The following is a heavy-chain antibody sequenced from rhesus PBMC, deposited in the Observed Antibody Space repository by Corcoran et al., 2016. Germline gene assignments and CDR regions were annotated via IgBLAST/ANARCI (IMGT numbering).Heavy chain of an antibody. CDR2: IYGSGSST. J-gene: IGHJ4*01. Sequence: QLQLQESGPGLVKPSETLSVTCAVSGGSIRSSYWSWIRQAPGKGLEWIGYIYGSGSSTNYNPSLKSRVTLSVETSKNQLSRKLSSVTTADTAVYYCARYSGGFDYWGQGVLVTVSS. CDR3: ARYSGGFDY. CDR1: GGSIRSSY. D-gene: IGHD6-37*01. V-gene: IGHV4-169*01.